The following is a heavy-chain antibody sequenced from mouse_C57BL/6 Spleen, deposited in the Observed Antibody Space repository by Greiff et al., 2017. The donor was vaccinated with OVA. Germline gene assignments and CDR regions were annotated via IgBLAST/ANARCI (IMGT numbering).Heavy chain of an antibody. CDR2: IHPNSGST. V-gene: IGHV1-64*01. CDR1: GYTFTSYW. Sequence: QVHVKQPGAELVKPGASVKLSCKASGYTFTSYWMHWVKQRPGQGLEWIGMIHPNSGSTNYNEKFKSKATLTVDKSSSTAYMQLSSLTSEDSAVYYCARPGAGDYFDYWGQGTTLTVSS. CDR3: ARPGAGDYFDY. D-gene: IGHD4-1*01. J-gene: IGHJ2*01.